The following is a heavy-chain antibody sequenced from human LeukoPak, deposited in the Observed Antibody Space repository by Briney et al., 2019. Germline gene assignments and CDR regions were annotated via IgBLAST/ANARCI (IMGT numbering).Heavy chain of an antibody. V-gene: IGHV4-34*01. Sequence: SETLSLTCAVYGGSFSGYYWSWIRQPPGKGLEWIGEINHSGSTNYNPSLKSRVTISVDTSKNQFSLKLSSVTAADTAVYYCTSLNYYYYYYGMDVWGQGTTVTVSS. CDR3: TSLNYYYYYYGMDV. CDR1: GGSFSGYY. CDR2: INHSGST. J-gene: IGHJ6*02.